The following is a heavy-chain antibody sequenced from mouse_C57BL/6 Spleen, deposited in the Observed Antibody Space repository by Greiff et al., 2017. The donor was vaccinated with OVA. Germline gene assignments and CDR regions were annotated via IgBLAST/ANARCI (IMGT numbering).Heavy chain of an antibody. D-gene: IGHD2-4*01. Sequence: EVHLVESGGGLVKPGGSLKLPCAASGFTFSDYGMHWVRQAPEKGLEWVAYISSGSSTIYYADTVKGRFTISRDNAKNTLFLQMTSLRSEDTAMYYCARDYDYDGGCAYWGQGTLVTVSA. V-gene: IGHV5-17*01. CDR2: ISSGSSTI. CDR1: GFTFSDYG. CDR3: ARDYDYDGGCAY. J-gene: IGHJ3*01.